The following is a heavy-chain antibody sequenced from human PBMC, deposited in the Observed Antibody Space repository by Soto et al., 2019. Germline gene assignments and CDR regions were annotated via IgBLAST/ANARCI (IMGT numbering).Heavy chain of an antibody. D-gene: IGHD3-22*01. CDR3: AKDSYYDSSGYSPFDY. V-gene: IGHV3-30*18. Sequence: LRLSCAASGFTFSSYGMHWVRQAPGKGLEWVAVISYDGSNKYYADSVKGRFTISRDNSKNTLYLQMNSLRAEDTAVYYCAKDSYYDSSGYSPFDYWGQGTLVTVSS. CDR2: ISYDGSNK. CDR1: GFTFSSYG. J-gene: IGHJ4*02.